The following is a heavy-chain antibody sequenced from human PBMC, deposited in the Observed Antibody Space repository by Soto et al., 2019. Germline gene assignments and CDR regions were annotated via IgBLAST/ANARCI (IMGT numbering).Heavy chain of an antibody. Sequence: QVQLVQSGAEVKKPGASVKVSCKASGYTFTSYGISWVRQAPGQGLEWMGWISAYNGNTNYAQKLQGRVTMTTDTSTSTAYMELRSLRSDDTAVYYCARDIPLEPLGEKVVITPTGFQHWGQGTLVTVSS. J-gene: IGHJ1*01. CDR2: ISAYNGNT. D-gene: IGHD3-22*01. CDR1: GYTFTSYG. CDR3: ARDIPLEPLGEKVVITPTGFQH. V-gene: IGHV1-18*04.